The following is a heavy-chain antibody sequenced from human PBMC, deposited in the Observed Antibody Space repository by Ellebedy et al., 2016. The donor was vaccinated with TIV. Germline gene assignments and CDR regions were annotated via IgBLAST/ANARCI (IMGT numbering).Heavy chain of an antibody. J-gene: IGHJ5*02. D-gene: IGHD5-24*01. CDR2: ITFDGSKK. V-gene: IGHV3-30*18. CDR3: AKDAWEKARISWEHDT. CDR1: GFTFSRYG. Sequence: GESLKISCVASGFTFSRYGMHWVRQAPGEGLQWVALITFDGSKKYYADSVKGRFTISRDSSTNTLYLQMDSLRVEDTAVYHCAKDAWEKARISWEHDTWGQGTLVTVSS.